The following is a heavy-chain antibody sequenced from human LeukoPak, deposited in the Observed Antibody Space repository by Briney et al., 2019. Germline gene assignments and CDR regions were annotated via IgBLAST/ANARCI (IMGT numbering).Heavy chain of an antibody. CDR3: ARQILSIAAAGPQDY. D-gene: IGHD6-13*01. J-gene: IGHJ4*02. CDR1: GGSISSGGYY. CDR2: IYHSGST. V-gene: IGHV4-30-2*01. Sequence: SETLSLTCTVSGGSISSGGYYWSWIRQPPGKGLEWIGYIYHSGSTYYNPSLKSRVTISVDRSKNQFSLKLSSVTAADTAVYYCARQILSIAAAGPQDYWGQGTLVTVSS.